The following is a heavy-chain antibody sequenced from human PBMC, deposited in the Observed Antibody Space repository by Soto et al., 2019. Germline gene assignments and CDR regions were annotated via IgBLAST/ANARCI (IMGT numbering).Heavy chain of an antibody. CDR3: ARDSGYGSGTSVNHYLDY. D-gene: IGHD3-10*01. Sequence: ASVNVSCKASGYSFTGYGISWVRQAPGQGLEWMGWISAYNGNTNYAQKLQGRVTMTTDTSTSTAYMELRSLRAEDTAVYYCARDSGYGSGTSVNHYLDYWGHGTLVTVSS. J-gene: IGHJ4*01. V-gene: IGHV1-18*01. CDR2: ISAYNGNT. CDR1: GYSFTGYG.